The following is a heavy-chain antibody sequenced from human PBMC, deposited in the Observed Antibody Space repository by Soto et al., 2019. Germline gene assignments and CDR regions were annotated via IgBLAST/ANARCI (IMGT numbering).Heavy chain of an antibody. V-gene: IGHV4-39*01. Sequence: SETLSLTCTVSGASISSTDCYWGWIRQPPGKGLEWVGSIYYSRSTTYNPPLKNRVTVSVDTSKNQLSLRLSFVSAADTAVYYCARHADSSGRGFDFWGQGTRVTVSS. D-gene: IGHD3-22*01. CDR2: IYYSRST. J-gene: IGHJ4*02. CDR1: GASISSTDCY. CDR3: ARHADSSGRGFDF.